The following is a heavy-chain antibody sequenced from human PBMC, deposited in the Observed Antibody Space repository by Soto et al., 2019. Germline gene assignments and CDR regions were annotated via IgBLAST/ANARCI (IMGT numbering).Heavy chain of an antibody. CDR3: ARDRHNTFCDP. CDR2: IYYSGST. J-gene: IGHJ5*02. CDR1: GASMSSGGYY. D-gene: IGHD1-1*01. Sequence: QVQLQESGPGLVKPSQTLSLTCTVSGASMSSGGYYWTWIRQSPGKGLEWIGYIYYSGSTYYNPSLENRSAISLDPSRSQFSLTLHSVTAADTAIYYCARDRHNTFCDPWGQGTLVTVSS. V-gene: IGHV4-31*03.